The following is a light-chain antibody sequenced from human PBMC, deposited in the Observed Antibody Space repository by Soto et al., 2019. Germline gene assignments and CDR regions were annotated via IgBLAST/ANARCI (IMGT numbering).Light chain of an antibody. CDR1: QSVSSSY. CDR2: GAS. J-gene: IGKJ1*01. CDR3: QQYGSSRWT. Sequence: EIVLTQSPGTLSLSPGERATLSCRASQSVSSSYLAWYQQNRGQAPRLLIYGASSRATGIPGRFSGSGSGTDFTLTISRLEPEDFAVYYCQQYGSSRWTFGQGTKVEIK. V-gene: IGKV3-20*01.